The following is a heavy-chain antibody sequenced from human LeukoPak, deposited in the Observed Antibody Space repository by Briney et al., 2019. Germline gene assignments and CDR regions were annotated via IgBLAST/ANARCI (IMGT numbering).Heavy chain of an antibody. J-gene: IGHJ6*02. D-gene: IGHD1-26*01. V-gene: IGHV3-23*01. CDR1: GFTFSSYA. CDR3: AKDGRWEPDV. Sequence: GGSLRLSCAASGFTFSSYAMSWVRQAPGKGLEWVSAISGSGGSTYYADSVKGRFTISRDNSKNTLYMRMNSLRAEDTAVYYCAKDGRWEPDVWGQGTTVTVSS. CDR2: ISGSGGST.